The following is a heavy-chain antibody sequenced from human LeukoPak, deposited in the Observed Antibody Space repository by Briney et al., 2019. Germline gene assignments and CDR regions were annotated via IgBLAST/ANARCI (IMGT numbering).Heavy chain of an antibody. V-gene: IGHV4-34*01. CDR2: INHSGST. D-gene: IGHD3-10*01. CDR3: ARDVTFGRSYAFDI. Sequence: ETLSLTCAVYVGSLSGYYWSWIRHPPGKGLEWIGEINHSGSTKSNPSLKSRVTIAVDTSKNQFSLKLSSVTAADTAVYYCARDVTFGRSYAFDIWGQGTMVTVSS. J-gene: IGHJ3*02. CDR1: VGSLSGYY.